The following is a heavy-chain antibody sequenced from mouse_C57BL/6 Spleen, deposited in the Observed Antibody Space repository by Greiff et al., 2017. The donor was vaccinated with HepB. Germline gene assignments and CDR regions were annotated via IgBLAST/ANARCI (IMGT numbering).Heavy chain of an antibody. V-gene: IGHV1-81*01. D-gene: IGHD1-1*01. CDR3: AGVYGSSHWYFDV. CDR2: IYPRSGNT. Sequence: QVQLKQSGAELARPGASVKLSCKASGYTFTSYGISWVKQRTGQGLEWIGEIYPRSGNTYYNEKFKGKATLTADKSSSTAYMELRSLTSEDSAVYFCAGVYGSSHWYFDVWGTGTTVTVSS. CDR1: GYTFTSYG. J-gene: IGHJ1*03.